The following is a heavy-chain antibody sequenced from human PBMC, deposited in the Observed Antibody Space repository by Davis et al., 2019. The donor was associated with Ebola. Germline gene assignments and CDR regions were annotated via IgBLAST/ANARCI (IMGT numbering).Heavy chain of an antibody. D-gene: IGHD6-13*01. CDR1: GYTFTGYY. J-gene: IGHJ3*02. Sequence: ASVKVSCKASGYTFTGYYMHWVRQAPGQGLEWMGWINPNSGGTNYAQKFQGRVTMTRDTSISTAYMELSRLRSDDTAVYYCARIAAAGIDAFDIWGQGTMVTVSS. CDR2: INPNSGGT. CDR3: ARIAAAGIDAFDI. V-gene: IGHV1-2*02.